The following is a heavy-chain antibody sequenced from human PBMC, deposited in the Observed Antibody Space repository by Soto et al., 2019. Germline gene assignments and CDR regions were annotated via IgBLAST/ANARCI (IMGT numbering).Heavy chain of an antibody. Sequence: GGSLRLSCAASGFTFSSYAMSWVRQAPGKGLEWVSAISGSGGSTYYADSVKGRFTISRDNSKNTLYLQMNSLRAEDTAVYYCAKDELMGVVGELSFVDYWGQGTLVTVSS. J-gene: IGHJ4*02. CDR3: AKDELMGVVGELSFVDY. D-gene: IGHD3-16*02. CDR1: GFTFSSYA. V-gene: IGHV3-23*01. CDR2: ISGSGGST.